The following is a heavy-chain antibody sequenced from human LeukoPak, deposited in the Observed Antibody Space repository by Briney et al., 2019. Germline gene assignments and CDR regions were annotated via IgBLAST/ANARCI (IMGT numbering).Heavy chain of an antibody. Sequence: PSETLSLTCTVSGGSISSYYWSWIRQPPGKGREWIGYIYYSGSTNYNPSLKSRVTISVDTSKNQFSLKLSSVTAADTAVYYCARWAARGNYYYMDVWGKGTTVTVSS. J-gene: IGHJ6*03. CDR2: IYYSGST. D-gene: IGHD6-6*01. CDR3: ARWAARGNYYYMDV. CDR1: GGSISSYY. V-gene: IGHV4-59*01.